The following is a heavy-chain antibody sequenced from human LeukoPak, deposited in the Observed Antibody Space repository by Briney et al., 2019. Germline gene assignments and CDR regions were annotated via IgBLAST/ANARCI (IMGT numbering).Heavy chain of an antibody. CDR3: ARGAIRYGMDV. Sequence: SETLSLTCAVDGGSFSDYYWSWIRQPAGKGLEWIGRIYTSGSTNYNPSLTSRVTMSVDTSKNQFSLKLSSVTAADTAVYYCARGAIRYGMDVWGQGTTVTVSS. D-gene: IGHD2-21*01. J-gene: IGHJ6*02. V-gene: IGHV4-59*10. CDR2: IYTSGST. CDR1: GGSFSDYY.